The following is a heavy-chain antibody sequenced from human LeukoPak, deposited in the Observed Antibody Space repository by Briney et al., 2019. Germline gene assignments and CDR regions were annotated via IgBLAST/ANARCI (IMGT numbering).Heavy chain of an antibody. J-gene: IGHJ4*02. D-gene: IGHD3-22*01. CDR1: GGSISSYY. CDR2: IYTGGST. CDR3: ARELYYYDSSGYYPDY. V-gene: IGHV4-4*07. Sequence: SETLSLTCTVSGGSISSYYWSWIRQPAGKGLEWIGRIYTGGSTNYNPSLKSRVTMSVDTSKNQFSLKLSSVTAADTAVYYCARELYYYDSSGYYPDYWGQGTLVTVSS.